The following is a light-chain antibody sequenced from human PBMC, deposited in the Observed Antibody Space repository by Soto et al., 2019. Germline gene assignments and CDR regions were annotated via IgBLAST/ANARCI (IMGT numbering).Light chain of an antibody. Sequence: DIQLTQSPSSLSASVGDTVTITCRASQTVSRYLNWYQQKSGTAPKLLIYDASSLETGVPSRFSGSGSGTDFTLTISSLQPEDFATYYCQQYDDLPLIFGQGTRLEIK. CDR2: DAS. V-gene: IGKV1-33*01. J-gene: IGKJ5*01. CDR3: QQYDDLPLI. CDR1: QTVSRY.